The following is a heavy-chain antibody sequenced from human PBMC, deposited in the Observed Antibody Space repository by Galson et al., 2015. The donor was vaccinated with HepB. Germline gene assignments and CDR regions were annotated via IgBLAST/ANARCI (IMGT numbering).Heavy chain of an antibody. CDR3: ARTPQLWYEATLIDN. V-gene: IGHV3-30-3*01. Sequence: SLRLSCAASGFSFSTYAMHWVRQAPGKGLEWVAVISYDGSTKYYADSVKGRFTISRDNSKNTLSLQMNSLTAEDTAVYFCARTPQLWYEATLIDNWGQGTLVTVTS. J-gene: IGHJ4*02. CDR2: ISYDGSTK. CDR1: GFSFSTYA. D-gene: IGHD5-18*01.